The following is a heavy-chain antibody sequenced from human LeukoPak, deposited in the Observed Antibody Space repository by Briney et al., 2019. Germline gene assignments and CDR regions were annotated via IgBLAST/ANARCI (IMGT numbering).Heavy chain of an antibody. CDR2: IKSKTDGGTT. D-gene: IGHD6-13*01. CDR1: GFTFSNAW. CDR3: TTTYSSSGDAFDI. Sequence: GGSLRLSCAASGFTFSNAWMSWVRQAPGKGLEWVGRIKSKTDGGTTDYAAPVKGRFTISRDDSKNTLYLQMNSLKTEDTAVYYCTTTYSSSGDAFDIWGQGTMVTVSS. V-gene: IGHV3-15*01. J-gene: IGHJ3*02.